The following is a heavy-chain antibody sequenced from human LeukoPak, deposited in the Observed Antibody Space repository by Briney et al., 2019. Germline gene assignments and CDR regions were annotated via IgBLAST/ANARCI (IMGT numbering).Heavy chain of an antibody. CDR3: ARTDSSGYYYPVYYFDY. D-gene: IGHD3-22*01. Sequence: PSETLSLTRTVSGGSVSSGSYYWSWIRQPPGKGLEWIGYIYYSGSTNYNPSLKSRVTISVDTSKNQFSLKLSSVTAADTAVYYCARTDSSGYYYPVYYFDYWGQGTLVTVSS. CDR2: IYYSGST. J-gene: IGHJ4*02. CDR1: GGSVSSGSYY. V-gene: IGHV4-61*01.